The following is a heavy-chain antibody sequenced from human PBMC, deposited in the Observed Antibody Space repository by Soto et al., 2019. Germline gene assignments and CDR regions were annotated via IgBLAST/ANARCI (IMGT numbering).Heavy chain of an antibody. V-gene: IGHV4-39*07. CDR2: IHSGGST. D-gene: IGHD3-22*01. CDR1: GGSISGSRFH. CDR3: ARLWGYYNDY. J-gene: IGHJ4*02. Sequence: SETLSLTCTVSGGSISGSRFHWAWIRQTPGKGLEWIGSIHSGGSTNYNPSLKSRVTISVDTSKNQFSLKLSSVTATDTAVYYCARLWGYYNDYWGQGTLVTVSS.